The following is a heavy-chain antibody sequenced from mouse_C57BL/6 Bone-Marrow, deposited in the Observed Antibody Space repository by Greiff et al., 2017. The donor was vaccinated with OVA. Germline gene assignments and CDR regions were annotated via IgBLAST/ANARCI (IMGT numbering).Heavy chain of an antibody. CDR2: IDPEDGDT. CDR1: GFNIKDYY. J-gene: IGHJ2*01. D-gene: IGHD1-1*01. V-gene: IGHV14-1*01. CDR3: PIDYYGSSQYYFDY. Sequence: EVQLQESGAELVRPGASVKLSCTASGFNIKDYYMHWVKQRPEQGLEWIGRIDPEDGDTEYAPKFQGKATMTADTSSNTAYLQLSSLTSEDTAVYYCPIDYYGSSQYYFDYWGQGTTLTVSS.